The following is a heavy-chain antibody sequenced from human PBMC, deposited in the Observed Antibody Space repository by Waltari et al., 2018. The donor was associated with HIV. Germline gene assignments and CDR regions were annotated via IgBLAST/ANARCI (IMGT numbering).Heavy chain of an antibody. Sequence: QVQLQESGPGLVKPSETLSLTCTVSGDSISGYYWNWIRQSPGKGRQWIGFIYSSGSTNSIPPLKGRVTISIDTSKTPFSLELRSVTAADTAVYYCARRQGRTSGWGFDSWGQGTLVTVSS. V-gene: IGHV4-59*01. J-gene: IGHJ4*02. CDR2: IYSSGST. CDR3: ARRQGRTSGWGFDS. CDR1: GDSISGYY. D-gene: IGHD6-19*01.